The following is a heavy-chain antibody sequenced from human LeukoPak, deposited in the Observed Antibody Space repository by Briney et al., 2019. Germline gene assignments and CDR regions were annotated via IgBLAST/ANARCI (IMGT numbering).Heavy chain of an antibody. CDR2: ISGDGEYT. V-gene: IGHV3-23*01. J-gene: IGHJ6*03. CDR3: AKRGDEGYMDV. CDR1: GFTFGGYY. Sequence: GGSLRLSCAAYGFTFGGYYMHWVRQAPGKGLEWVSTISGDGEYTVYANSVKGRFTISRDNSKNTLNLQMSSLRAEDTALYYCAKRGDEGYMDVWGRGTTVIVSS. D-gene: IGHD7-27*01.